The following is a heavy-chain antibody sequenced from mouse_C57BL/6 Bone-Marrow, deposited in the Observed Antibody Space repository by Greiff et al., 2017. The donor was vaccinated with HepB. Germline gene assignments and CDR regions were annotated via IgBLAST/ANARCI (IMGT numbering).Heavy chain of an antibody. CDR2: IDPENGDT. J-gene: IGHJ3*01. CDR1: GFNIKDDY. Sequence: VQLKESGAELVRPGASVKLSCTASGFNIKDDYMHWVKQRPEQGLEWIGWIDPENGDTEYASKFQGKATITADTSSNTVYLQLSSLTSEDTAVYYCTTGYDGAGWGQGTLVTVSA. CDR3: TTGYDGAG. D-gene: IGHD2-2*01. V-gene: IGHV14-4*01.